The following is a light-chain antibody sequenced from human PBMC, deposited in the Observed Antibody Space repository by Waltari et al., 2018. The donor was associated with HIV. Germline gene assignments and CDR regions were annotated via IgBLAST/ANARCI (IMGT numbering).Light chain of an antibody. V-gene: IGLV1-47*01. Sequence: QPKMTQAPSASKTPGQRITMSCSGSKSNIGNNYIYWYQQIAGAAPRLVMARNDQRPAGVPDRFSGTKSGTSAYLAITGLRLDDEATYFCASWDDNLGHWIFGGGIKLTVL. CDR1: KSNIGNNY. CDR3: ASWDDNLGHWI. J-gene: IGLJ2*01. CDR2: RND.